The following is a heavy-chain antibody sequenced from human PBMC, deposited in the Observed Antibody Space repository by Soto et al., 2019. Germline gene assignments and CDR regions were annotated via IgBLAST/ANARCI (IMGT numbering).Heavy chain of an antibody. CDR3: ARDGHPYSSGWFDY. Sequence: QVQLVQSGAEVKKPGSSVKVSCKASGGTFSSYAISWVRQAPGQGLEWMGGIIPIFGTANYAQKFQGRVTIAADKSTRTAYMELSSLRSEDTAVYYCARDGHPYSSGWFDYWGQGTLVTVSS. J-gene: IGHJ4*02. D-gene: IGHD6-19*01. CDR1: GGTFSSYA. CDR2: IIPIFGTA. V-gene: IGHV1-69*06.